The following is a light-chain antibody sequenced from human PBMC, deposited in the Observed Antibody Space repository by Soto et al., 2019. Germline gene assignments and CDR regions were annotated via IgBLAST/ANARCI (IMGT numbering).Light chain of an antibody. Sequence: EIVLTQSPGTLSLSPGERAALSCRASQSVSRNYLAWYQQKPGQAPRLLIYDASSRATGIPDRFSGSGYGTDFTLTISRLEPEDFAVYYCQQYGGSPRTFGQGTKVEVK. CDR2: DAS. V-gene: IGKV3-20*01. J-gene: IGKJ1*01. CDR1: QSVSRNY. CDR3: QQYGGSPRT.